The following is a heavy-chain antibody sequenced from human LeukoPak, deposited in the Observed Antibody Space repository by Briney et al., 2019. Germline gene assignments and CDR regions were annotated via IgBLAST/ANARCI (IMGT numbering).Heavy chain of an antibody. CDR3: ARHPTSPRYNWNDGSYFDY. Sequence: SETLSLTCTVSGGSISSSSYSWGWIRQPPGKGLEWIGSIYYSGSTYYNPSLKSRVTIFVDTSKNQFSLKLSSVTAADTAVYYCARHPTSPRYNWNDGSYFDYWGQGTLVTVSS. J-gene: IGHJ4*02. V-gene: IGHV4-39*01. CDR1: GGSISSSSYS. CDR2: IYYSGST. D-gene: IGHD1-20*01.